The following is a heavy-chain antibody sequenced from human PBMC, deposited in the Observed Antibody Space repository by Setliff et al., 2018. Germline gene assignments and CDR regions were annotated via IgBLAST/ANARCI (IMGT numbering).Heavy chain of an antibody. CDR1: GGSFSSFS. CDR2: IMPIFGST. V-gene: IGHV1-69*08. J-gene: IGHJ4*02. Sequence: SEKVSCKASGGSFSSFSIHWVRQAPGQGLEWMGRIMPIFGSTNYEQKFQGRVTITRDTSASTAYMELSSLRSEDTAVYYCARDGKAHRPGADYWGQGTLVTVSS. D-gene: IGHD1-26*01. CDR3: ARDGKAHRPGADY.